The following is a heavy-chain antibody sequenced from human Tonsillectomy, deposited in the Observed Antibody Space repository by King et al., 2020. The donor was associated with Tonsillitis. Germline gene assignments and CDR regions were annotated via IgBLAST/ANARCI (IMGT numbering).Heavy chain of an antibody. J-gene: IGHJ4*02. CDR3: ARDQAGTTIYYFDY. D-gene: IGHD1-1*01. V-gene: IGHV3-33*05. CDR1: GFTFSSYG. Sequence: VQLVESGGGVVQPGRSLRLSCAASGFTFSSYGMHWVRQAPGKGLEWVAVISYDGSNKYYADSAKGRFTISRDNSKNTLYLQMNSLRAEDTAVYYCARDQAGTTIYYFDYWGQGTLVTVSS. CDR2: ISYDGSNK.